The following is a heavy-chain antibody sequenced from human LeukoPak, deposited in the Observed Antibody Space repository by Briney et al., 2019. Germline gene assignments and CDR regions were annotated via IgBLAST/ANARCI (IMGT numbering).Heavy chain of an antibody. V-gene: IGHV3-23*01. J-gene: IGHJ5*02. D-gene: IGHD3-10*01. Sequence: GGSLRLSCAASGFTLSSYWMSWVRQAPGKGLEWVSAISGSGGSTYYADSVKGRFTISRDNSKNTLYLQMNSLRAEDTAVYYCAKDQRSIRMVRGVTITFRWFDPWGQGTLVTVSS. CDR3: AKDQRSIRMVRGVTITFRWFDP. CDR2: ISGSGGST. CDR1: GFTLSSYW.